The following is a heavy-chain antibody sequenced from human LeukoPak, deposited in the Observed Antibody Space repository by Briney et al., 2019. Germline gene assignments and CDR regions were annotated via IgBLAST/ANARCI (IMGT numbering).Heavy chain of an antibody. V-gene: IGHV3-23*01. Sequence: GGSLRPSCAASGFTFSSYAMSWVRQAPGKGLEWVSAISGSGGSTYYADSVKGRLTISRDNSKNTLYLQMNSLRAEDTAVYYCAKLLLVGATNYMDVWGKGTTVTVSS. CDR3: AKLLLVGATNYMDV. CDR1: GFTFSSYA. D-gene: IGHD1-26*01. J-gene: IGHJ6*03. CDR2: ISGSGGST.